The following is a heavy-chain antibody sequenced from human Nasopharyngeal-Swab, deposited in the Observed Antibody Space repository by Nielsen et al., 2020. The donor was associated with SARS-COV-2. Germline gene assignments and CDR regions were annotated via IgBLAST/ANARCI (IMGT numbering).Heavy chain of an antibody. D-gene: IGHD3-3*01. CDR1: GFTFSSYA. CDR2: ISGNGDTT. J-gene: IGHJ6*02. Sequence: GESLKISCAASGFTFSSYAMSWVRQAPGKGLEWVSIISGNGDTTYYADSVKDRFTISRDNSKNTLYLQTNSLRAEDTAVYYCARDGLDYDFWSAYFMDVWGQGTTVTVSS. CDR3: ARDGLDYDFWSAYFMDV. V-gene: IGHV3-23*01.